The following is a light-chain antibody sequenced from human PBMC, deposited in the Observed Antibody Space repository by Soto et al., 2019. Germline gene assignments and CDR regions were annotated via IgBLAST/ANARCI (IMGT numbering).Light chain of an antibody. CDR2: AAS. CDR3: QQSYSTPYT. Sequence: DIQMTQSPSSLSASVGDRVTITCRASQRISRNLNWYQQKPGKAPKLLIYAASSLQSGVPSRFSGSGSGTDFTLTIRSLQPEDFSTYYCQQSYSTPYTFGQGTKLEIK. CDR1: QRISRN. J-gene: IGKJ2*01. V-gene: IGKV1-39*01.